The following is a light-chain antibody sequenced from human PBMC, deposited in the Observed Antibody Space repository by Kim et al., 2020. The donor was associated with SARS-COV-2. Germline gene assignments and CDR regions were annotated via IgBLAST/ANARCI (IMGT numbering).Light chain of an antibody. V-gene: IGLV4-69*01. J-gene: IGLJ3*02. CDR3: QTWDTGIHV. CDR2: LNSDGSH. Sequence: QLVLTQSPSASASLGASVKLTCTLSSGHSRNAIAWHQQQPERGPRYLMKLNSDGSHTKGDGIPDRFSGSSSGAERYLTISSLQSEDGADYYCQTWDTGIHVFGGGTQRTV. CDR1: SGHSRNA.